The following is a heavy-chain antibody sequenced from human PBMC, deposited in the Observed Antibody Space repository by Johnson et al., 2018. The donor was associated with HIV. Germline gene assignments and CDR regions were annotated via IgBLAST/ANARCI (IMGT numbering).Heavy chain of an antibody. CDR1: GFRFSNVW. D-gene: IGHD2-21*02. J-gene: IGHJ3*02. CDR3: TARVVMTHLDAFDM. CDR2: INSQADGGTH. V-gene: IGHV3-15*01. Sequence: VQLVESGGGLVEPGGSLRLSCAASGFRFSNVWMSWVRQAPGKGLEWVGRINSQADGGTHDYAAPVKGRFTISRDDSEHTLYLQMNSLKSEDTAVYYCTARVVMTHLDAFDMWGQGTMVTVSS.